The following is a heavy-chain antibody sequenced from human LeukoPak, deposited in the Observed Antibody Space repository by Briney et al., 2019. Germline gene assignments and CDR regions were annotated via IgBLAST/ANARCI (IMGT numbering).Heavy chain of an antibody. CDR2: ISAYNGDT. Sequence: ASVKVSCKASGGTFSSYAISWVRQAPGQGLEWMGWISAYNGDTNHAQKLQGRVTMTTDTSTSTAYMELRSLRSDDTAVYYCARVHSGWSPDFWGQGTLVTVSS. CDR3: ARVHSGWSPDF. J-gene: IGHJ4*02. CDR1: GGTFSSYA. D-gene: IGHD6-19*01. V-gene: IGHV1-18*01.